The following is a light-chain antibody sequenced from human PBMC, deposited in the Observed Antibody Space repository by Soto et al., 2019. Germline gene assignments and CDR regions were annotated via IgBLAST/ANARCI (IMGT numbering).Light chain of an antibody. V-gene: IGKV3-15*01. CDR1: QTIDNT. J-gene: IGKJ2*01. CDR3: QHYNYWPYT. CDR2: DAS. Sequence: EIVMGQSPPTLSLSRGQRTTLYCTASQTIDNTLAWYQRKSGQAPRLLIYDASTRATGVPARFSGSGSGTDFTLTISSLQSEDFAVYYCQHYNYWPYTLGQGTKVDTK.